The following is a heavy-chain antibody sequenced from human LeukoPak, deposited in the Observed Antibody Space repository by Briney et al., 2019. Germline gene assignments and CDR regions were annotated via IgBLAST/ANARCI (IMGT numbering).Heavy chain of an antibody. D-gene: IGHD3-10*01. Sequence: PGGSLRLSCAASGLTFSNAWMSWVRQAPGKGLEWVGRIKSKTDDETTDYATPVKGRFTISRDDSKDTLYLQMNSLKTEDTAVYYCTTEGYYVSGIYWGQGTLVTAS. V-gene: IGHV3-15*01. CDR2: IKSKTDDETT. J-gene: IGHJ4*02. CDR1: GLTFSNAW. CDR3: TTEGYYVSGIY.